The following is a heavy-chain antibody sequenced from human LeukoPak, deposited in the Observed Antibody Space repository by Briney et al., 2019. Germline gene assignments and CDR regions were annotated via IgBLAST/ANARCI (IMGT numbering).Heavy chain of an antibody. CDR3: AREIVGTHKSRFDP. D-gene: IGHD1-26*01. J-gene: IGHJ5*02. CDR2: INQDGTDK. V-gene: IGHV3-7*03. CDR1: GFTFSGRW. Sequence: GGSLRLSCAASGFTFSGRWMSWLREAPGEGVEWVANINQDGTDKYYVDSVKGRFTISRDNAKNSLYLQMNSTRAEDTAVYYCAREIVGTHKSRFDPWGQGTLVTVSS.